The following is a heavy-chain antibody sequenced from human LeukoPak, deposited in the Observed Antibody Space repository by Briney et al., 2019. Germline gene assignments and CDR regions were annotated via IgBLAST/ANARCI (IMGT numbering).Heavy chain of an antibody. J-gene: IGHJ4*02. D-gene: IGHD5-18*01. Sequence: ASVKVSCKASGGTFSSYAISWVRQAPGQGLEWMGIINPSGGSTSYAQKFQGRVTMTRDTSTSTVYMELSSLRSEDTAVYYCARGVDTSYYFDYWGQGTLVTVSS. CDR3: ARGVDTSYYFDY. V-gene: IGHV1-46*01. CDR1: GGTFSSYA. CDR2: INPSGGST.